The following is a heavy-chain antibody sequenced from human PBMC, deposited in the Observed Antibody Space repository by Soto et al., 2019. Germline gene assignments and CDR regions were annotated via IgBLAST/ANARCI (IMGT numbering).Heavy chain of an antibody. D-gene: IGHD4-17*01. J-gene: IGHJ6*03. Sequence: EVQLVESGGGLVQPGRSLRLSCAASGFTFDDYAMHWVRQAPGKGLEWVSGISWNSGSIGYADSVKGRFTISRDNAKNSRYLQMHSLRAEDTALYYCAKDMRPQYGDYAVYYYYMDVWGKGTTVTVSS. CDR3: AKDMRPQYGDYAVYYYYMDV. CDR1: GFTFDDYA. V-gene: IGHV3-9*01. CDR2: ISWNSGSI.